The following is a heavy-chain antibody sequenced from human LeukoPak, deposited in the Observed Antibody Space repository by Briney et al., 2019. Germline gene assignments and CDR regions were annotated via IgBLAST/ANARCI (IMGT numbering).Heavy chain of an antibody. CDR3: AGARSSASRLWFDP. CDR2: ISSSGYTI. J-gene: IGHJ5*02. D-gene: IGHD2-2*01. Sequence: GGSLRLSCAASGFIFSSSEMNWVRQAPGKVLEWVSYISSSGYTIYYADSVKGRFTISRDNAKNSLYLQMNSLRAEDTAVYYCAGARSSASRLWFDPWGQGILVTVSS. CDR1: GFIFSSSE. V-gene: IGHV3-48*03.